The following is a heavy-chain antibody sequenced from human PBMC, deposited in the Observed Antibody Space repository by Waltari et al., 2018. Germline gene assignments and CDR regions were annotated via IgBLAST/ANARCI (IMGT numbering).Heavy chain of an antibody. CDR1: GGSISSSSYY. Sequence: QLQLQESGPGLVKPSETLSLTCTVSGGSISSSSYYWDWIRQPPGKGLEWIGSIYYSGSTYYNPSLKSRVTISVDTSKNQFSLKLSSVTAADTAVYYCARQYSNYVLAFFLDYWGQGTLVTVSS. J-gene: IGHJ4*02. D-gene: IGHD4-4*01. CDR2: IYYSGST. CDR3: ARQYSNYVLAFFLDY. V-gene: IGHV4-39*01.